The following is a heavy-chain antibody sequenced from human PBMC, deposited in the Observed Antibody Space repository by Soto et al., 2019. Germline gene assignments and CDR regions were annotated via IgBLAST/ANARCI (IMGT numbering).Heavy chain of an antibody. J-gene: IGHJ6*02. Sequence: GESLKISCAASGFTLSNYAISWVRQAPGKGLEWVSSISGSGGSTYYADSVKGRFTISRDNSKNTLYLQMNSLRAEDTAVYYCATYSGNYERYGVYYGMDVWGQGTTVTVSS. CDR2: ISGSGGST. V-gene: IGHV3-23*01. CDR3: ATYSGNYERYGVYYGMDV. D-gene: IGHD1-26*01. CDR1: GFTLSNYA.